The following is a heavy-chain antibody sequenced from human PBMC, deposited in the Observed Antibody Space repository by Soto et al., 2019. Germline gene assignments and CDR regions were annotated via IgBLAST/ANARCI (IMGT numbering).Heavy chain of an antibody. Sequence: ASVKVSCKASGYTFTSYAMHWVRQAPGQSLEWMGWINAGNGNTKYSQKFQGRVTITRDTSASTAYMELSSLRSEDTAVYYCARENCSSTSCPTNWFDPWGQGTLVTVSS. J-gene: IGHJ5*02. D-gene: IGHD2-2*01. V-gene: IGHV1-3*01. CDR2: INAGNGNT. CDR1: GYTFTSYA. CDR3: ARENCSSTSCPTNWFDP.